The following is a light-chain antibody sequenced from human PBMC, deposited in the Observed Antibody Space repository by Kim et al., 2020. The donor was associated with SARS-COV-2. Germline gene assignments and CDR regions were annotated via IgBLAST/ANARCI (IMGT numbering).Light chain of an antibody. CDR2: GEN. Sequence: ALGQTVRITCQGDRHRRYSAAWYQQKPRQAPVLVISGENDRPSGIPDRFSGSNSGNTASLTITGAQAEDDADYYCCSRDTSDYHFVFGAGTKVTVL. CDR1: RHRRYS. J-gene: IGLJ1*01. V-gene: IGLV3-19*01. CDR3: CSRDTSDYHFV.